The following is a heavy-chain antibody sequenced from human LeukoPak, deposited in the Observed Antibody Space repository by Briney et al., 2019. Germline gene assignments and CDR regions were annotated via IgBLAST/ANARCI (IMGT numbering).Heavy chain of an antibody. CDR1: GGSISSSSYY. Sequence: SETLSLTCTVSGGSISSSSYYWGWIRQPPGKGLEWIGSIYYSGSTYYNPSLKSRVTISVDTSKNQFSLKLSSVTAADTAVYYCARHVRAYGSETLDYWGQGTLVTVSS. J-gene: IGHJ4*02. D-gene: IGHD3-10*01. CDR2: IYYSGST. CDR3: ARHVRAYGSETLDY. V-gene: IGHV4-39*01.